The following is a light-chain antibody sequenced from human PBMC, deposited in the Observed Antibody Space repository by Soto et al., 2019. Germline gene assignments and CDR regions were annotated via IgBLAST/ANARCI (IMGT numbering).Light chain of an antibody. CDR1: QSSAHY. CDR3: QQSYSIPWT. CDR2: LTS. V-gene: IGKV1-39*01. J-gene: IGKJ1*01. Sequence: DIQMTQSPTSLSASVGDGVTITCRASQSSAHYLNWYQQQPGKAPRLLIYLTSNLQTGVPSRFSGSGSGTDFTLTISSLQPEDFATYYCQQSYSIPWTFGQGTKVDIK.